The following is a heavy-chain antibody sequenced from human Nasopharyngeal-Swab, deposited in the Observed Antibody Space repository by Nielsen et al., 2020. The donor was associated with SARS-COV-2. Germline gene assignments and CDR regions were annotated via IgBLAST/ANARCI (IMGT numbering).Heavy chain of an antibody. CDR2: INPNSGGT. D-gene: IGHD6-6*01. J-gene: IGHJ6*02. V-gene: IGHV1-2*06. CDR3: ARGSSSSEWAYYYFNMDV. Sequence: ASVKVSCKASGYTFTGYYMHWVRQAPGQGLEWMGRINPNSGGTNYAQKFQGRVTMTRDTSISTAYMELSRLRSDDTAVYFCARGSSSSEWAYYYFNMDVWGQGTTVTVSS. CDR1: GYTFTGYY.